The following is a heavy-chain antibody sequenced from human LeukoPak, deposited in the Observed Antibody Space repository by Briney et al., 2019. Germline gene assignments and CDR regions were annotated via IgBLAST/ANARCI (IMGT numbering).Heavy chain of an antibody. V-gene: IGHV3-48*01. CDR3: VRDLRRGFDY. Sequence: PGGSLRLSCAASGLTFSGYSMNWVRQAPGKGLEWISYISSSSDIIYNADSVKGRFTISRDNAKNSLFLQMNSLRAEDTAVYYCVRDLRRGFDYWGQGTLVTVSS. J-gene: IGHJ4*02. CDR1: GLTFSGYS. D-gene: IGHD2/OR15-2a*01. CDR2: ISSSSDII.